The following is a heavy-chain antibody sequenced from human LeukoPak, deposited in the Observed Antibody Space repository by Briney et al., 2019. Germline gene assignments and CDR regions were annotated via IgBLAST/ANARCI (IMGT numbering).Heavy chain of an antibody. CDR1: GGSFSGYY. V-gene: IGHV4-34*01. CDR2: INHSGST. CDR3: ARAPHFTYSRGWYLDY. Sequence: SETLSLTCAVYGGSFSGYYWSWIRQPPGKGLEWIGEINHSGSTNYNPSLKSRVTISVDTSKNQFSLKLSSVTAADTAVYYCARAPHFTYSRGWYLDYWGQGTLVTVSS. J-gene: IGHJ4*02. D-gene: IGHD6-19*01.